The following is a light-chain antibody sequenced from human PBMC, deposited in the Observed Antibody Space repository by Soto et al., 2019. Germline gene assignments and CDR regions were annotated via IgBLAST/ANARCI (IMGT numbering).Light chain of an antibody. J-gene: IGKJ1*01. V-gene: IGKV3-15*01. CDR3: QHYNSYSEA. Sequence: EIVMTQSPATLSVSPGERATLSCRASQNVLSNLAWYQQKPGQAPRLLIYGASTRATGLPARFSGSGSGTQFTLTISSLQSEDFATYYCQHYNSYSEAFGQGTKVDIK. CDR1: QNVLSN. CDR2: GAS.